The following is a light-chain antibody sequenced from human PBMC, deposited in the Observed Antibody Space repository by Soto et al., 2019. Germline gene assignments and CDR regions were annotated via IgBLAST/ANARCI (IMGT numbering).Light chain of an antibody. V-gene: IGKV3-20*01. Sequence: EIVLTQSPGTLSLSPGERATLSCRASQTVSSSYLAWYQQKPGQAPRLLIYVSSRRATGIPDRFSGTGSGTDFTLNISRLEPEDCAVYYCQQYGSSLLTFGHGTKVDIK. CDR3: QQYGSSLLT. CDR1: QTVSSSY. J-gene: IGKJ3*01. CDR2: VSS.